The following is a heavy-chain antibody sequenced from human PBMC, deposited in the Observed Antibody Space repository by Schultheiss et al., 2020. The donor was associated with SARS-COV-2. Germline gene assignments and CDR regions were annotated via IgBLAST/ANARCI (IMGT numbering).Heavy chain of an antibody. CDR2: IKQDGSEK. D-gene: IGHD2-15*01. CDR1: GFTFSSYW. Sequence: GGSLRLSCAAYGFTFSSYWMSWVRQAPGKGLEWVANIKQDGSEKYYVDSVKGRFTISRDNAKNSLYLQMNSLRAEDTAVYYCARDATRVAPPGGMDVWGQGTTVTVSS. CDR3: ARDATRVAPPGGMDV. V-gene: IGHV3-7*01. J-gene: IGHJ6*02.